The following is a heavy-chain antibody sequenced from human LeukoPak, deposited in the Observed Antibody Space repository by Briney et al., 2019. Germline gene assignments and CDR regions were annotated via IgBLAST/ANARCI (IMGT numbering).Heavy chain of an antibody. J-gene: IGHJ3*02. V-gene: IGHV3-74*01. CDR1: GFTFSSYW. Sequence: GGSLRLSCAASGFTFSSYWMRWVRQAPGKGLVWVSRINSDGSSTSYADSVKGRFTISRDNAKNTLYLQTNSLRAEDTAVYYCARDRPLLAFDMWGQGTMVTVSS. D-gene: IGHD2/OR15-2a*01. CDR2: INSDGSST. CDR3: ARDRPLLAFDM.